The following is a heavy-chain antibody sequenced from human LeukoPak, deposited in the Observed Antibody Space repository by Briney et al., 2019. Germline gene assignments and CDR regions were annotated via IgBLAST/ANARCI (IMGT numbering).Heavy chain of an antibody. CDR3: AKGYGSGSYYQADWFDP. Sequence: PGGSLRLSCAASGFPFSSYEMNWVRQAPGKGLEWVSYISSSGSTIYYADSVKGRFTISRDNAKNSLYLQMNSLRAEDTAVYYCAKGYGSGSYYQADWFDPWGQGTLVTVSS. V-gene: IGHV3-48*03. CDR2: ISSSGSTI. D-gene: IGHD3-10*01. CDR1: GFPFSSYE. J-gene: IGHJ5*02.